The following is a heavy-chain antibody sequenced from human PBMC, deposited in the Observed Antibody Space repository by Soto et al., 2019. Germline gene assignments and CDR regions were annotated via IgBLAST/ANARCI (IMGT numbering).Heavy chain of an antibody. Sequence: SETLSLTCAVSGGSISSGGYSWSWIRQPPGKGLEWIGYIYHSGSTYYNPSLKSRVTISVDRSKNQFSLNLDSVTAADTAVYFCARDFAYFDSWGQGTLVTVSS. CDR2: IYHSGST. CDR1: GGSISSGGYS. D-gene: IGHD3-3*01. V-gene: IGHV4-30-2*02. J-gene: IGHJ4*02. CDR3: ARDFAYFDS.